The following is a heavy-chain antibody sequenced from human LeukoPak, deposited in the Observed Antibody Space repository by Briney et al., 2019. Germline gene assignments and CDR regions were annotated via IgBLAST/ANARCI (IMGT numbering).Heavy chain of an antibody. Sequence: SETLSLTCTVSGGSISSYYWSWIRQPPGKGLEWIGYIYYSGSTNYNPSLKSRVTISVDTSKNQFSLKLSSATAADTAVYYCARLRFLEWLLFDYWGQGTLVTVSS. CDR1: GGSISSYY. D-gene: IGHD3-3*01. V-gene: IGHV4-59*08. CDR2: IYYSGST. CDR3: ARLRFLEWLLFDY. J-gene: IGHJ4*02.